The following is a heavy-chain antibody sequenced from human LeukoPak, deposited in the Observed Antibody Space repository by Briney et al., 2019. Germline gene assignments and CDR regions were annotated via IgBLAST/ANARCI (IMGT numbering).Heavy chain of an antibody. Sequence: SETLSLTCTVSGGSLSGYYWTWIRQPPGKGLEWIGEINHSGSTNYNPSLKSRVTISVDTSRKQFFLRLSSVTAADTAVYYCARNSLDLDYWGQGTLVTVSS. D-gene: IGHD5-18*01. J-gene: IGHJ4*02. V-gene: IGHV4-34*01. CDR1: GGSLSGYY. CDR2: INHSGST. CDR3: ARNSLDLDY.